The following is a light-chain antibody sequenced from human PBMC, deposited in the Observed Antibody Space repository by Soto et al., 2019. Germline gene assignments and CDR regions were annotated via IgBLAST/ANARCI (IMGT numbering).Light chain of an antibody. V-gene: IGKV1-33*01. CDR2: DES. CDR1: QDISNY. J-gene: IGKJ3*01. Sequence: DIQMTQSPSSLSASVGDRVTITCQASQDISNYLNWYQQKPGKAPKLLIYDESNLEIGVPSRFSGSGSGTDFTFTISSLQPEDIATYYCHQYDNLREFGPGTKVNIK. CDR3: HQYDNLRE.